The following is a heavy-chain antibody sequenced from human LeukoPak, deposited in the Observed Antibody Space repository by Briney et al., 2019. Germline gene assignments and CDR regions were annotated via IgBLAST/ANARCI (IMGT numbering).Heavy chain of an antibody. CDR2: ISGSGGST. D-gene: IGHD6-13*01. Sequence: GGSLRLSCAASGFTFSSYAMSWVRQAPGKGLEWVSAISGSGGSTYYADSVKGRFTISRDNSKNTLYLQMNSLRAEDTAVYYCAKASYSSSWYPVVYFDYWGQGTLVTVSS. CDR3: AKASYSSSWYPVVYFDY. V-gene: IGHV3-23*01. J-gene: IGHJ4*02. CDR1: GFTFSSYA.